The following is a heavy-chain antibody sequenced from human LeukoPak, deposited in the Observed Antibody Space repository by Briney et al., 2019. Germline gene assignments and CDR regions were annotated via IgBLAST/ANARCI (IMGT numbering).Heavy chain of an antibody. J-gene: IGHJ3*02. Sequence: EASVKVSCKASGGTFSSYAISWVRQAPGQGLEWMGWINPNSGGTNYAQKFQGRVTMTRDTSISTAYMEPSRLRSDDTAVYYCARGFLETPFDAFDIWGQGTMVTVSS. CDR2: INPNSGGT. CDR1: GGTFSSYA. CDR3: ARGFLETPFDAFDI. V-gene: IGHV1-2*02. D-gene: IGHD3-3*01.